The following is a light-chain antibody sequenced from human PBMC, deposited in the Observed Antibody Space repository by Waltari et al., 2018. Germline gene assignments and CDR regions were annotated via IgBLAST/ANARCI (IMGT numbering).Light chain of an antibody. Sequence: IQLTQSPLSLSASVGDRVPITCRASQGISSYLAWYQQKAGRAPKLLIYGGSTLPNGVPSRFSGSGFGTDFTLTISSLQPEDFATYYCLQVNSYPFTFGPGTTVDIK. V-gene: IGKV1-9*01. CDR3: LQVNSYPFT. CDR2: GGS. J-gene: IGKJ3*01. CDR1: QGISSY.